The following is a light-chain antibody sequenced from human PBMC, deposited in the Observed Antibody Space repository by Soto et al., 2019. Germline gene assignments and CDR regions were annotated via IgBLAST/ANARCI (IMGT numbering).Light chain of an antibody. Sequence: ALTQPASVSGSPGQSITISCTGTSSDVGGYNYVSWYQQHPGKAPKLMIYEVSNRPSGVSNRFSGSKSGNTASLTISGLQAEDEADYYCSSYTSSSPYVFGTGTKVTVL. V-gene: IGLV2-14*01. CDR3: SSYTSSSPYV. J-gene: IGLJ1*01. CDR2: EVS. CDR1: SSDVGGYNY.